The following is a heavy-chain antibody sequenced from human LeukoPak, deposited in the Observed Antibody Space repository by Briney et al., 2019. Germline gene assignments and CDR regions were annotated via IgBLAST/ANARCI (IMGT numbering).Heavy chain of an antibody. CDR2: IYYSGST. Sequence: PSETLSLTCTVSGVSISSSGYYWGWIRQPPGKGLEWIGTIYYSGSTYNNPSLRSRVTISVDTSKNQFSLRLRSVTASDTAVYYCARTKTYFYYYMDVWGQGTTVTVSS. CDR3: ARTKTYFYYYMDV. CDR1: GVSISSSGYY. J-gene: IGHJ6*02. V-gene: IGHV4-39*01.